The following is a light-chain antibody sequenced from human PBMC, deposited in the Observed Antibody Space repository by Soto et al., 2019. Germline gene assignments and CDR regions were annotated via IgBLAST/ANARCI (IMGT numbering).Light chain of an antibody. Sequence: QLVLTQSSSASASLGSSVKLTCTLSSGHSSYIIAWHQQQPGKAPRYLMKLEGSGSYNKGSGLPDRFSGYTSGADRYLPICTLQFEEEADYSLENWDFHKRVVGGGTRLTV. CDR2: LEGSGSY. CDR1: SGHSSYI. V-gene: IGLV4-60*02. J-gene: IGLJ3*02. CDR3: ENWDFHKRV.